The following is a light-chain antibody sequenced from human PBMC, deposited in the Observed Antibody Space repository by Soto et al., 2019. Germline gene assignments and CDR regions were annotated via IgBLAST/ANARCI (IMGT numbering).Light chain of an antibody. J-gene: IGKJ5*01. CDR1: QSVSSY. Sequence: EIVLTQSPDTLSLSPGERATLSCRASQSVSSYLAWYQQKPGQAPRLLIYDASNRATGIPARFSGSGSGTDFTLTISSLEPEDFAVYYCQQRSNWFITFGQGTRLEI. CDR2: DAS. V-gene: IGKV3-11*01. CDR3: QQRSNWFIT.